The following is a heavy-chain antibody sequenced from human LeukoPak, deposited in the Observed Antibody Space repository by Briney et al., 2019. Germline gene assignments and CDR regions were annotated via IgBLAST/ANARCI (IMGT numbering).Heavy chain of an antibody. J-gene: IGHJ5*02. V-gene: IGHV4-59*01. D-gene: IGHD3-22*01. CDR3: ARGQYYYDSSGHPLFDP. CDR1: GGSISSYY. Sequence: SETLSLTCTVSGGSISSYYWSWIRQPPGKGLEWIGYIYYSGSTNYNPSLKSRVTISVDTSKNQFSLKLSSVTAADTAVYYCARGQYYYDSSGHPLFDPWGQGTLVTVSS. CDR2: IYYSGST.